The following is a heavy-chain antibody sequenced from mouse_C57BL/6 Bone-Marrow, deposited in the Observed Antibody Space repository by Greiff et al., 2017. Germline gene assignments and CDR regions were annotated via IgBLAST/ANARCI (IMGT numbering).Heavy chain of an antibody. CDR3: AFKAWFAY. V-gene: IGHV5-9*01. CDR1: GFTFSSYT. Sequence: EVKLVESGGGLVKPGGSLKLSCAASGFTFSSYTMSWVRQTPEKRLEWVATISGGGGNTYYPDSVKGRFTISRDNAKNTLYLQLSSLGSEDTALYYCAFKAWFAYWGQGTLVTVSA. CDR2: ISGGGGNT. J-gene: IGHJ3*01.